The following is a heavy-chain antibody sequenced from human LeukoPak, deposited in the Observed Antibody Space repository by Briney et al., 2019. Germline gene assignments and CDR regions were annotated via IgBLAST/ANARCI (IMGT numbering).Heavy chain of an antibody. CDR3: ARAGVRGVISWFDP. D-gene: IGHD3-10*01. CDR1: GGTFSSYA. CDR2: IIPILGIA. V-gene: IGHV1-69*04. Sequence: ASVKVSCKASGGTFSSYAISWVRQAPGQGLEWMGRIIPILGIANYAQKFQGRVTITADKSTSTAYMELSSLRSEDTAVYYCARAGVRGVISWFDPWGQGTRDAVSS. J-gene: IGHJ5*02.